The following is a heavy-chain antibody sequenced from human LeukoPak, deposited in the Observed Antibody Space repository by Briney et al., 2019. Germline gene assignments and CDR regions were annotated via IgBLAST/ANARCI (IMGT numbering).Heavy chain of an antibody. J-gene: IGHJ3*02. CDR3: ARDARGVVRFLEWRNAFDI. CDR1: GFTFSSYS. CDR2: ISSSSSTI. Sequence: GGSLRLSCAASGFTFSSYSMNWVRQAPGKGLEWVSYISSSSSTIYYADSVKGRFTISRDNAKNSLYLQMNSLRAEDTAVYYCARDARGVVRFLEWRNAFDIWGQGTMVTVSS. V-gene: IGHV3-48*04. D-gene: IGHD3-3*01.